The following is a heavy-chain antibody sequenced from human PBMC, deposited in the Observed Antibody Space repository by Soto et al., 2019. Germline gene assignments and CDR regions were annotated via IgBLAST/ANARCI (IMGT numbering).Heavy chain of an antibody. J-gene: IGHJ4*02. Sequence: PGGSLRLSCAASGFSFSSYGMSWVRQAPGKGLEWVSSISGGGGTTYYADSVKGRFTISRDNSKNTLYLQMNSLKVEDTAVYYSAKRSPVSTYYFDYWGQGTLVTVSS. V-gene: IGHV3-23*01. CDR2: ISGGGGTT. CDR3: AKRSPVSTYYFDY. CDR1: GFSFSSYG.